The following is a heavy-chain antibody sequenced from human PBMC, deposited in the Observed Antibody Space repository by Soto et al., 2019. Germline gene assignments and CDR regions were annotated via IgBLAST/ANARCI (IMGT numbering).Heavy chain of an antibody. D-gene: IGHD3-22*01. CDR2: IIPLSGTA. CDR3: ARGPTVDESSSDTGCRTYYCGMDG. J-gene: IGHJ6*02. Sequence: QVQLVQSGAEVKRPGSSLKVSCRASGVTFSSYGVSWVRQAPGQGLEWMGGIIPLSGTAHYAQTFQGRVTITADGSTNTDFMEVTTMGTADTAVYYCARGPTVDESSSDTGCRTYYCGMDGWGQGTMVTVSS. CDR1: GVTFSSYG. V-gene: IGHV1-69*01.